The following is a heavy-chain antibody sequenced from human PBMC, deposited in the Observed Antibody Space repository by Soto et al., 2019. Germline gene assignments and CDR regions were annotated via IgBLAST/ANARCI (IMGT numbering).Heavy chain of an antibody. J-gene: IGHJ5*02. CDR2: IYPGDSDT. CDR1: GYSFTSYW. V-gene: IGHV5-51*01. D-gene: IGHD3-22*01. Sequence: PGESLKISCKGSGYSFTSYWIGWVRQMPGEGLEWMGIIYPGDSDTRYSPSFQGQVTISADKSISTAYLQWSSLKASDTAMYYCARRVLYDSSGDYGSIWSNWLDPWGQGNLVTVSS. CDR3: ARRVLYDSSGDYGSIWSNWLDP.